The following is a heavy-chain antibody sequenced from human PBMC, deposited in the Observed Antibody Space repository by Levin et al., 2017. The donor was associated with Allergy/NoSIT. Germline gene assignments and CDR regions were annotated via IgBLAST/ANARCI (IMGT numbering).Heavy chain of an antibody. D-gene: IGHD3-22*01. Sequence: PGGSLRLSCAASGFTVSTNYMSWVRQAPGKGLEWVSFIYSNGMTYYSDSVKGRFTISRDISKNTVYLQMNRLRVEDTAIYYCAREFYSSDSHWGQGTLVTVSP. J-gene: IGHJ4*02. CDR1: GFTVSTNY. CDR2: IYSNGMT. CDR3: AREFYSSDSH. V-gene: IGHV3-53*01.